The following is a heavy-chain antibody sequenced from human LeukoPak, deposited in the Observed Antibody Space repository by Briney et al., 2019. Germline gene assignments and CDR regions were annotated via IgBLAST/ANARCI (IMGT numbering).Heavy chain of an antibody. V-gene: IGHV1-2*02. CDR3: ARGNYDFWSGYYTGSNWFDP. CDR1: GYTFTGYY. Sequence: GASVKVSCKASGYTFTGYYMHWVRQAPGQGLEWMGWINPSSGGTNYAQKFQGRVTMTRDTSISTAYMELSRLRSEDTAVYYCARGNYDFWSGYYTGSNWFDPWGQGTLVTVSS. D-gene: IGHD3-3*01. CDR2: INPSSGGT. J-gene: IGHJ5*02.